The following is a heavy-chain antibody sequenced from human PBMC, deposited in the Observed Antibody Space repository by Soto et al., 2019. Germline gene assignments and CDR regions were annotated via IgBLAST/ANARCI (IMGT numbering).Heavy chain of an antibody. Sequence: QVHLQQWGAGLLKPSETLSLTCAVYGGSVNGYYWNWIRQPPGKGLEWIGEINHTGGTHYNPSLKRRVTMSVDTSKNQFSLRWSSVTAADTAIYYCATRITVFGLLIPPFDPWGQGTQVTVSS. J-gene: IGHJ5*02. D-gene: IGHD3-3*01. CDR1: GGSVNGYY. CDR3: ATRITVFGLLIPPFDP. V-gene: IGHV4-34*02. CDR2: INHTGGT.